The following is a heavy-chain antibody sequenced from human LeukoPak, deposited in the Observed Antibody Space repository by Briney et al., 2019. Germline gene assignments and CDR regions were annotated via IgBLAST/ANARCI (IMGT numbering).Heavy chain of an antibody. CDR1: GFTVSNNY. V-gene: IGHV3-53*01. CDR2: IYGGGTT. D-gene: IGHD6-13*01. Sequence: PGGSLRLSCTASGFTVSNNYMNWVRQAPGKGLEWVALIYGGGTTNYADSVKGRFTISRDNSKNTLYLQMTNVRVEDTAVYYCARDPPGIAASVSGGWGQGTLVTVSS. CDR3: ARDPPGIAASVSGG. J-gene: IGHJ4*02.